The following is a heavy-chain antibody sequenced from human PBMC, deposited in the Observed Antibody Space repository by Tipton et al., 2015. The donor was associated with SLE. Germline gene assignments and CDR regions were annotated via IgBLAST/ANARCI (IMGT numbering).Heavy chain of an antibody. D-gene: IGHD3-10*01. Sequence: QLVQSGAEVKKPGASVKLSCKASGYTFTRYYMHWVRQAPGQGLEWMGLINPTGDTTRYTQQFQGRITMTRDTSTTTVYMELNSLGSEDTAVYYCAREGTGSYGYYFDYWGQGALVTVSS. V-gene: IGHV1-46*01. CDR1: GYTFTRYY. J-gene: IGHJ4*02. CDR3: AREGTGSYGYYFDY. CDR2: INPTGDTT.